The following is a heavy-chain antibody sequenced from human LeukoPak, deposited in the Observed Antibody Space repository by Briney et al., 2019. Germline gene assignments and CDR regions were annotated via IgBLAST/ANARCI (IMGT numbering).Heavy chain of an antibody. V-gene: IGHV1-2*06. CDR2: INPNGGGT. J-gene: IGHJ5*02. Sequence: ASVKVSCKASGFTFTGYQMHWVRQAPGQGLEWLGRINPNGGGTNYAQKFQGRVTMTRDTSVSTAYMELSRLTSDDTAIYYCALLLWFGEFPSHHWGQGTLVTVSS. CDR1: GFTFTGYQ. CDR3: ALLLWFGEFPSHH. D-gene: IGHD3-10*01.